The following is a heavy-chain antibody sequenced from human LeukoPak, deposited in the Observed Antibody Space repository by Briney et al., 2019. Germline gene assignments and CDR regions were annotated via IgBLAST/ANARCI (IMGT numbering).Heavy chain of an antibody. CDR2: ISAYNGNT. J-gene: IGHJ4*02. Sequence: GASVKVSCKASGYTFTSYGISWVRQAPGQGLEWMGWISAYNGNTSYAQKLQGRVTMTTDTSTSTAYMELRSLRSDDTAVYYCARVPNYYDSSGYYFFDYWGQGTLVTVSS. CDR1: GYTFTSYG. V-gene: IGHV1-18*01. CDR3: ARVPNYYDSSGYYFFDY. D-gene: IGHD3-22*01.